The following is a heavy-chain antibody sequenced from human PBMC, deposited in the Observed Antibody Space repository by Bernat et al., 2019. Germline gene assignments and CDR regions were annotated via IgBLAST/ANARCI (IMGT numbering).Heavy chain of an antibody. J-gene: IGHJ4*02. V-gene: IGHV3-33*01. CDR2: IWYDGSNK. Sequence: QVQLVESGGGVVQPGRSLRLSCAASGFTFSSYGMHWVCQAPGKGLEWVAVIWYDGSNKYYVDSVQGRFFISRDNSKNMVYLQMNSLRADDTAVYYCARLGQKWSLDYWGQGALVTVSS. D-gene: IGHD2-8*01. CDR1: GFTFSSYG. CDR3: ARLGQKWSLDY.